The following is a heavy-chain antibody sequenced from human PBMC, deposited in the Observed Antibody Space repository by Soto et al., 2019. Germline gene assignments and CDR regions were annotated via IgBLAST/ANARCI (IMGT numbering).Heavy chain of an antibody. V-gene: IGHV3-30*18. CDR3: AKAPLEYYYGSGSYYFDY. CDR1: GFTFSSYG. CDR2: ISYDGSNK. J-gene: IGHJ4*02. Sequence: QVQLVESGGGVVQPGRSLRLSCAASGFTFSSYGMHWVRQAPGKGLEWVAVISYDGSNKYYADSVQGRFTISRDNSKNTLYLQMNSLRAEDTAVYYCAKAPLEYYYGSGSYYFDYWGQGTLVTVSS. D-gene: IGHD3-10*01.